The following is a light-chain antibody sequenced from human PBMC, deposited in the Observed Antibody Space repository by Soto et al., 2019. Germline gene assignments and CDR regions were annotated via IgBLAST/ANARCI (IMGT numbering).Light chain of an antibody. V-gene: IGKV3-11*01. J-gene: IGKJ1*01. CDR2: DAS. CDR1: QSVSSY. CDR3: QQRSNWPRT. Sequence: EILLSQSPATRSFSPGERATLFCRASQSVSSYLAWYQQKPGQAPRLLIYDASNRATGIPARFSGSGSGTDFTLTISSLEPEDFAVYYCQQRSNWPRTFGQGSKVDIK.